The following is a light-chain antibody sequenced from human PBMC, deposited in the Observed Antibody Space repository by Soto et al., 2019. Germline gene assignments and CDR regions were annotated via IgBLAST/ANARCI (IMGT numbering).Light chain of an antibody. CDR1: SSDVGGYNY. J-gene: IGLJ3*02. V-gene: IGLV2-14*01. CDR2: EVS. CDR3: SSYTSSSTRV. Sequence: QSVLTQPASVSGSPGQSITISCTGTSSDVGGYNYVSWYQQHPGKAPKLMIYEVSNRPSGVSNRCSGSKSGNTASRTISGLQAEDEADYYCSSYTSSSTRVFGGGTKLTVL.